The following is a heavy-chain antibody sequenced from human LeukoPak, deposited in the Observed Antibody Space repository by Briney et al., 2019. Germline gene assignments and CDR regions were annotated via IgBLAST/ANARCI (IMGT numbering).Heavy chain of an antibody. Sequence: KPSETLSLTCAVYGGSFSGYYWSWIRQPPGKGLEWIGEINHSGSTNYNPSLKSRVTISVDTSKNQFSLKLSSVTAADTAVYYCARGMVRGVIKYWGQGTLATVSS. CDR2: INHSGST. V-gene: IGHV4-34*01. CDR3: ARGMVRGVIKY. CDR1: GGSFSGYY. D-gene: IGHD3-10*01. J-gene: IGHJ4*02.